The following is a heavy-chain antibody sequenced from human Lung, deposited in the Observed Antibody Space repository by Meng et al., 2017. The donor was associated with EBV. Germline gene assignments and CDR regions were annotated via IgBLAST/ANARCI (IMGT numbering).Heavy chain of an antibody. V-gene: IGHV3-21*01. CDR3: ARMYSGSYYGYFQN. D-gene: IGHD1-26*01. CDR1: GFTFSSYS. CDR2: ISSSSSYI. Sequence: EVQLVESGGGLVKPGGSLRLSWAASGFTFSSYSMNWVRQAPGKGLEWVSSISSSSSYIYYADSVKGRFTISRDNAKNSLYLQMNSLRAEDTAVYYCARMYSGSYYGYFQNWGQGTLGTVVS. J-gene: IGHJ1*01.